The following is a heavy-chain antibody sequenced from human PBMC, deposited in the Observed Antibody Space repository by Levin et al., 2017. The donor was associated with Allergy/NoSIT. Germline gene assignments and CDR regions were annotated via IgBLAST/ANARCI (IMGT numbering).Heavy chain of an antibody. Sequence: GESLKISCAASGFTFSSYWMSWVRQAPGKGLEWVANIKQDGSEKYYVDSVKGRFTISRDNAKNSLYLQMNSLRAEDTAVYYCASEYGSGSYLDYWGQGTLVTVSS. D-gene: IGHD3-10*01. V-gene: IGHV3-7*01. CDR3: ASEYGSGSYLDY. CDR1: GFTFSSYW. CDR2: IKQDGSEK. J-gene: IGHJ4*02.